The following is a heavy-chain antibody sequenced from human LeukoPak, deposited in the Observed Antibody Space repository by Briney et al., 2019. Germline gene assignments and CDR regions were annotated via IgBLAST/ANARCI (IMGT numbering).Heavy chain of an antibody. CDR2: IYYSGST. Sequence: PSETLSLTCTVSGGSISSYYWSWIRQPPGKGLEWIGYIYYSGSTNYNPSLKSRVTISVDTSKNQFSLKLSSVTAADTAVYYCARDGNHRAVEDAFVIWGQGTMVTVSS. CDR1: GGSISSYY. CDR3: ARDGNHRAVEDAFVI. D-gene: IGHD6-19*01. J-gene: IGHJ3*02. V-gene: IGHV4-59*01.